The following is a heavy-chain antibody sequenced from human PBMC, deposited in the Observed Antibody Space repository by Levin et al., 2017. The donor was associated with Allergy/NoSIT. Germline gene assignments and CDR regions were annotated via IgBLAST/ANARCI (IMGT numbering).Heavy chain of an antibody. CDR2: IYYSGST. J-gene: IGHJ4*02. Sequence: TSETLSLTCTVSGGSISSGGYYWSWIRQHPGKGLEWIGYIYYSGSTYYNPSLKSRVTISVDTSKNQFSLKLSSVTAADTAVYYCARDLYGDYGFDYWGQGTLVTVSS. CDR1: GGSISSGGYY. V-gene: IGHV4-31*03. D-gene: IGHD4-17*01. CDR3: ARDLYGDYGFDY.